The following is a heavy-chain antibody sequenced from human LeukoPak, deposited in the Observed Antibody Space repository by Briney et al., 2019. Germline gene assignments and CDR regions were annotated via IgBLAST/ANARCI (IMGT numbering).Heavy chain of an antibody. D-gene: IGHD3-3*02. CDR1: GFTFSSYD. Sequence: GGSLRLSCAASGFTFSSYDMHWVRQATGKGLEWVSAIGTAGDTYYPGSVKGRFTISRENAKNSLYLQMNSLRAGDTAVYYCARDNRGGSIFYYYGMDVWGQGTTVTVSS. CDR2: IGTAGDT. V-gene: IGHV3-13*01. J-gene: IGHJ6*02. CDR3: ARDNRGGSIFYYYGMDV.